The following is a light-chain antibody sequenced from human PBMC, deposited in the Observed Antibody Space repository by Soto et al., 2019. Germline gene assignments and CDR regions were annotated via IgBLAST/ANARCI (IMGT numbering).Light chain of an antibody. CDR3: QQYGDYNSPRYS. Sequence: EIVLTQSPGTLSLSPGDRVTLSCRASQSVSTNYFSWYQQKPGQAPRLLIYATSSRAVGIPDRFSGSGSGTDFTLTIGRLEPEDFAMYYCQQYGDYNSPRYSFGQGTRLEI. CDR1: QSVSTNY. V-gene: IGKV3-20*01. J-gene: IGKJ2*03. CDR2: ATS.